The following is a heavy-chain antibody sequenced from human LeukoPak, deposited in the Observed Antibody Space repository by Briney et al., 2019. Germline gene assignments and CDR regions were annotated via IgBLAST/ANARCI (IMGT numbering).Heavy chain of an antibody. CDR1: GGSISSYY. J-gene: IGHJ5*02. CDR2: IYYSGST. V-gene: IGHV4-59*08. CDR3: ARLKVGAVAGWFDP. D-gene: IGHD6-19*01. Sequence: KASETLSLTCTVSGGSISSYYWSWLRQPPGKGLEWIGYIYYSGSTNYNPSLKSRFTISVDTSKNQFSLKLSSVTAADTAVYYCARLKVGAVAGWFDPWGQGTLVTVSS.